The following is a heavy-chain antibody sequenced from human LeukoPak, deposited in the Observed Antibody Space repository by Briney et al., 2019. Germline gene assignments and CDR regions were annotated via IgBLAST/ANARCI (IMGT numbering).Heavy chain of an antibody. CDR2: ISSISSYI. Sequence: GGSLRLSCAASGFTFSSYSMNWVRQAPGKGLEWVSSISSISSYIYYADSVKGRFTISRDNAKNSLYLQMNSLRAEDTAVYYCARDRSAVAVAGTSVDYWGQGTLVTVSS. D-gene: IGHD6-19*01. J-gene: IGHJ4*02. CDR3: ARDRSAVAVAGTSVDY. V-gene: IGHV3-21*01. CDR1: GFTFSSYS.